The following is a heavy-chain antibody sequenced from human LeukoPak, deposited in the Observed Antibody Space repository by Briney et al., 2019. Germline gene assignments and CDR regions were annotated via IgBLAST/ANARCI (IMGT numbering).Heavy chain of an antibody. CDR3: ARVGDGNFDY. Sequence: SETLSPTCTVSGGSISSYYWSWIRQPPGKLLEWIGYIYYSGSTNYNPSLKSRVTISVDTSKNQFSLKLSSVTAADTAVYYCARVGDGNFDYWGQGTLVTVSS. CDR2: IYYSGST. J-gene: IGHJ4*02. CDR1: GGSISSYY. V-gene: IGHV4-59*01.